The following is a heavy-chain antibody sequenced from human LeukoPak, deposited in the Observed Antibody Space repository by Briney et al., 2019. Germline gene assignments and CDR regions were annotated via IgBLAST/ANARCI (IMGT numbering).Heavy chain of an antibody. CDR1: GFTFSNAW. Sequence: GGSLRLSCAASGFTFSNAWMSWVRRAPGKGLEWVGRIKSKTDGGTTDYAAPVKGRFTISRDDSKNTLYLQMNSLKTEDTAVYYCARGGGDSNSWYGRGLDYWGQGTLVTVSS. D-gene: IGHD6-13*01. V-gene: IGHV3-15*01. J-gene: IGHJ4*02. CDR3: ARGGGDSNSWYGRGLDY. CDR2: IKSKTDGGTT.